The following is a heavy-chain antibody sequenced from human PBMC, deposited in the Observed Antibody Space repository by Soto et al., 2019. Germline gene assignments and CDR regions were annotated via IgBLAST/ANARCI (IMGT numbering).Heavy chain of an antibody. CDR1: GYTFTDYY. CDR3: ARDPAPYDDGSGSSWFDP. Sequence: DSVQVSCTASGYTFTDYYIHWVRQAPGQGLEWMGWINPNSGGTNYAQKFQGRVTMTRDTSISTAYMELRSLRSDDTAVYYCARDPAPYDDGSGSSWFDPCGKGTLVTVSS. V-gene: IGHV1-2*02. J-gene: IGHJ5*02. CDR2: INPNSGGT. D-gene: IGHD3-10*01.